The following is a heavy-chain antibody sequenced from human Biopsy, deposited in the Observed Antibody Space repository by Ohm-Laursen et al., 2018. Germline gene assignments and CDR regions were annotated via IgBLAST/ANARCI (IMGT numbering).Heavy chain of an antibody. J-gene: IGHJ4*02. V-gene: IGHV1-69*04. CDR2: IIPILGKT. D-gene: IGHD4-17*01. CDR1: AYTFTSYG. CDR3: AREAIGDQLPADD. Sequence: SSVKVSCKASAYTFTSYGIIWVRQAPGQGLEWMGWIIPILGKTDYAQKFLGRITITTDSPTSTVDMELTSLTSDDTAVYYCAREAIGDQLPADDWGQGTLVTVSS.